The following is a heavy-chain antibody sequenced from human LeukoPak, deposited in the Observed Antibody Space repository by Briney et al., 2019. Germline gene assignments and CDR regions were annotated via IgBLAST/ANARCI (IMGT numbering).Heavy chain of an antibody. Sequence: GGSLRLSCAAAGFSFSTYSMNWVRQTPGKGLEWVSSISRTSSYIYYADSVKGRFTLSRDNGKNSLYPQMNSLRAEDTAVYYCARGGMGANSQEYFYYGMDVWGQGTTVTVS. CDR3: ARGGMGANSQEYFYYGMDV. J-gene: IGHJ6*02. CDR2: ISRTSSYI. D-gene: IGHD2-8*01. V-gene: IGHV3-21*01. CDR1: GFSFSTYS.